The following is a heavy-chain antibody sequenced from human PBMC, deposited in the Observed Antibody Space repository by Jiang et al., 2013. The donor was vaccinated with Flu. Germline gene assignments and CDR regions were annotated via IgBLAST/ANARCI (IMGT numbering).Heavy chain of an antibody. Sequence: LVQPGGSLRLSCAASGFSFSGYEMNWVRQAPGKGLEWVSYISGDGYTIYYADSVKGRFTISRDNAKDSLYLQMHSLRADDTAVYYCARDDFGNYFFDSWGPGTLVTVSS. CDR2: ISGDGYTI. CDR3: ARDDFGNYFFDS. CDR1: GFSFSGYE. V-gene: IGHV3-48*03. J-gene: IGHJ4*02. D-gene: IGHD4-11*01.